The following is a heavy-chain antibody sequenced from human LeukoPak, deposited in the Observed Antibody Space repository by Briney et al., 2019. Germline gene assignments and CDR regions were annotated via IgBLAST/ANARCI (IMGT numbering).Heavy chain of an antibody. CDR3: ARHTISGSYDILTGYRAYYYYYYGMDV. D-gene: IGHD3-9*01. CDR2: IYYSGST. J-gene: IGHJ6*02. Sequence: SETLSLTCTVSGGSISSYYWSWIRQPPGKGLEWIGYIYYSGSTNYNPSLKSRVTISVDTSKNQFSLKLSSVTAADTAVYYCARHTISGSYDILTGYRAYYYYYYGMDVWGQGTTVTVSS. V-gene: IGHV4-59*08. CDR1: GGSISSYY.